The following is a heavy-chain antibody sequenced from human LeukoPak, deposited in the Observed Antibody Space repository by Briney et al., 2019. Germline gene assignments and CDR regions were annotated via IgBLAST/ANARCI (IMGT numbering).Heavy chain of an antibody. CDR3: ARVQFQWFDP. CDR1: GFTFSSYA. CDR2: ISGSGGST. Sequence: GGSLRLSCAASGFTFSSYAMSWVRQAPGKGLEWVSAISGSGGSTYYADSVKGRFTISRDNSKNTLYLQMNNLRVEDTAVYYCARVQFQWFDPWGQGTLVTVSS. V-gene: IGHV3-23*01. J-gene: IGHJ5*02. D-gene: IGHD6-19*01.